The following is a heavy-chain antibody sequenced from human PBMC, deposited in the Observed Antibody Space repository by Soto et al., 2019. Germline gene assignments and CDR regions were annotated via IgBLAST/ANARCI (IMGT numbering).Heavy chain of an antibody. Sequence: VGSLRLSCAASGFTFSSYSMNWVRQAPGKGLEWVASIDSSSVYIYHADSVKGRFTISRDNAKNSLYLQMNSLRDEDTAVYYCGRIRDYCTSATCSHPFDYWGQGTQVTVSS. CDR1: GFTFSSYS. CDR3: GRIRDYCTSATCSHPFDY. V-gene: IGHV3-21*04. J-gene: IGHJ4*02. D-gene: IGHD2-2*01. CDR2: IDSSSVYI.